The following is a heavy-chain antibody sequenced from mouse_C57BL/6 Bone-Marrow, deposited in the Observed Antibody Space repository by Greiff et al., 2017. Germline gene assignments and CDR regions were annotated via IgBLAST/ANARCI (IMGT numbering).Heavy chain of an antibody. CDR3: TRSLCYAMDY. CDR1: GYTFTDYE. D-gene: IGHD6-5*01. V-gene: IGHV1-15*01. CDR2: IDPETGGT. J-gene: IGHJ4*01. Sequence: VQLQESGAELVRPGASVTLSCKASGYTFTDYEMHWVKQTPVHGLEWIGAIDPETGGTAYNQKFKGKAILTADKSTSTAYMELRSLTSEDSAVYYCTRSLCYAMDYWGQGTSVTVSS.